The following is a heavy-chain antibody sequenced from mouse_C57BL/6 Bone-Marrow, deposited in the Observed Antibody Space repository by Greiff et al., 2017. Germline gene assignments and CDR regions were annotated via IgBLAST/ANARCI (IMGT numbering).Heavy chain of an antibody. CDR3: ARSDYSSCWFAY. CDR1: GYTFTSYG. J-gene: IGHJ3*01. Sequence: QVHVKQSGAELARPGASVKLSCKASGYTFTSYGISWVKQRPGQGLEWIGEIYPRSGNTYYNEKFKGKATLTADTSSSTAYMELRSLTSEDSAVDCCARSDYSSCWFAYWGQGTLVTVAA. D-gene: IGHD2-5*01. V-gene: IGHV1-81*01. CDR2: IYPRSGNT.